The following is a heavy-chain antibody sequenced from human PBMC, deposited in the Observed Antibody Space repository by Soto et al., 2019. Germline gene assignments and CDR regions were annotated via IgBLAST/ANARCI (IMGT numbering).Heavy chain of an antibody. Sequence: GGSLRLSCAASGFTFSSYSMNWVRQAPGKGLEWVSYISSSGSTIYYADSVKGRFTISRDNAKNSLYLQMNSLRDEDTAVYYCARDLRWEPPYYYGMDVWGQGTTVTVSS. D-gene: IGHD1-26*01. CDR3: ARDLRWEPPYYYGMDV. CDR2: ISSSGSTI. V-gene: IGHV3-48*02. CDR1: GFTFSSYS. J-gene: IGHJ6*02.